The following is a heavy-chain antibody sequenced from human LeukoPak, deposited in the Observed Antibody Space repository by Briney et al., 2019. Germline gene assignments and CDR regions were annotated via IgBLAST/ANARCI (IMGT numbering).Heavy chain of an antibody. J-gene: IGHJ6*02. CDR3: ARAARPPYYYYGMDV. CDR2: ISGSGGST. CDR1: GFTFSSYA. Sequence: GGSLRLSCAASGFTFSSYAMSWVRQAPGKGLEWVSAISGSGGSTHYADSVKGRFTISRDNSKNTLYLQMNSLRAEDTAVYYCARAARPPYYYYGMDVWGQGTTVTVSS. D-gene: IGHD6-6*01. V-gene: IGHV3-23*01.